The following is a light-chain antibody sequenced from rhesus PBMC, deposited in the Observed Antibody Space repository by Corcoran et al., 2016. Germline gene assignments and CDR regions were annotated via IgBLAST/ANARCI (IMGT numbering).Light chain of an antibody. J-gene: IGKJ2*01. CDR3: GQGTHWPYS. Sequence: DVVMTQSPLSLPITPGQPASISCRSSQSLVHSNGNTYLSWYQQKPGPPPRFLIYKVSNRDSGVPDRFSGGGAGTDFTLKISRVGAEDVGVYYCGQGTHWPYSFGQGTKVEIK. V-gene: IGKV2-64*01. CDR2: KVS. CDR1: QSLVHSNGNTY.